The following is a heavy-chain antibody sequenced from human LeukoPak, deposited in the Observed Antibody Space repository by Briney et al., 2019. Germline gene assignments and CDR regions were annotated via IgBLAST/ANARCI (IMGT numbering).Heavy chain of an antibody. Sequence: ASVKVSCKASGYTFTYYGVTWARQAPGQGLEWLGWISVYNGNTNYAQKFRDRVTMTTDTSTNTADMELRSLRSDDTAVYYCARRDYYDSSGYGGYFDYWGQGTLVTVSS. CDR1: GYTFTYYG. CDR3: ARRDYYDSSGYGGYFDY. CDR2: ISVYNGNT. V-gene: IGHV1-18*01. D-gene: IGHD3-22*01. J-gene: IGHJ4*02.